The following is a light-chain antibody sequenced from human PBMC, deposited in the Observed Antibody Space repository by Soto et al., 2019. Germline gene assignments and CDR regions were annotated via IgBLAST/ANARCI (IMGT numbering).Light chain of an antibody. CDR1: SSDVGGYNY. Sequence: QSALTQPASVSGSPGQSITISCTGTSSDVGGYNYVSWYQQYPGKAPKLIIYEVINRPSGVSNRFSGSKSGNTASLTISGLQAEDEADYYCSSYTSSNTWVFGGGTKLTVL. CDR3: SSYTSSNTWV. CDR2: EVI. V-gene: IGLV2-14*01. J-gene: IGLJ3*02.